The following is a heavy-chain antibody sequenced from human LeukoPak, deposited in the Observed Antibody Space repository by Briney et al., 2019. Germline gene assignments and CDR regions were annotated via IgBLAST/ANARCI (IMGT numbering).Heavy chain of an antibody. J-gene: IGHJ6*03. Sequence: PSETLSLTCTVSGGSISSYYWSWIRQPAGKGLEWIGRIYISGSTNYNPSLKSRVTLSVDTSKTQFSLRLSSVTAADTAVYYCAREDSGSYYNYYYFYMDVWGKGTTVTISS. D-gene: IGHD3-10*01. CDR1: GGSISSYY. CDR3: AREDSGSYYNYYYFYMDV. V-gene: IGHV4-4*07. CDR2: IYISGST.